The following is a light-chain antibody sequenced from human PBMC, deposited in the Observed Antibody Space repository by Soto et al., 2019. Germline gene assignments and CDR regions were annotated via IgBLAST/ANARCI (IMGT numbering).Light chain of an antibody. V-gene: IGKV1-5*01. CDR2: DAS. CDR1: QSISSW. CDR3: QQCTISWT. J-gene: IGKJ1*01. Sequence: DIQMTQSPSTLSASVGDRVTITCPASQSISSWLAWYQKRPGKAPKFLIYDASRLESGVPSRFSGSGSGTEFTLTISSLQPDDFATYCSQQCTISWTFGQGTKVDIK.